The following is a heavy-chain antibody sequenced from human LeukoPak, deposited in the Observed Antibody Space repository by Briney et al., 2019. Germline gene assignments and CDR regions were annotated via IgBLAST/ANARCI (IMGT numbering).Heavy chain of an antibody. CDR1: GYTFTSYY. CDR3: ARGVYYYDSSGYADAFDI. D-gene: IGHD3-22*01. CDR2: MNPNSGNT. V-gene: IGHV1-8*02. Sequence: ASVKVSCKASGYTFTSYYMHWVRQAPGQGLEWMGWMNPNSGNTGYAQKFQGRVTMTRNTSISTAYMELSSLRSEDTAVYYCARGVYYYDSSGYADAFDIWGQGTMVTVSS. J-gene: IGHJ3*02.